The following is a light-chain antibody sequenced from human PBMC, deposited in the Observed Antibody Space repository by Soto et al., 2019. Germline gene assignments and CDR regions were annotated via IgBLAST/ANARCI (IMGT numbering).Light chain of an antibody. CDR3: QQYDDLPLT. CDR2: GAS. Sequence: IQMTQSPSTLSASVGDRVTITCRASQNIDAWLAWYQQKPGKAPKLLISGASNLEPGVPSRFTGSGSETMFTLTISSLQPEDFATYYCQQYDDLPLTFGGGTHVE. V-gene: IGKV1-5*01. CDR1: QNIDAW. J-gene: IGKJ4*01.